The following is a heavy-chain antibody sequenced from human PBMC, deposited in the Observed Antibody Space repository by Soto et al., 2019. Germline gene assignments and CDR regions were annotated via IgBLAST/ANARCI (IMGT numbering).Heavy chain of an antibody. CDR3: ARGGASVTTPFDY. D-gene: IGHD4-17*01. V-gene: IGHV3-11*01. CDR2: ISSSGSTI. Sequence: GGSMRLSCAASGFAFSDPYMSWIRQAPGKGLEWISYISSSGSTIYYADSVKGRFTISRDNAKKSLYLQMDSLTADDTAVYYCARGGASVTTPFDYWGQGTQVTVSS. CDR1: GFAFSDPY. J-gene: IGHJ4*02.